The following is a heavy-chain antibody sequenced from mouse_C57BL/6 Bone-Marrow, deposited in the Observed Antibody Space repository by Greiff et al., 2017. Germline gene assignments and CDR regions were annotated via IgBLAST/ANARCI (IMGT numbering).Heavy chain of an antibody. V-gene: IGHV1-81*01. Sequence: VKLQQSGAELARPGASVKLSCKASGYTFTSYGISWVKQRPGQGLEWIGEIYPRSGNTYYNEKFKGKATLTADKSSSTAYMELRSLTSEGSAVYFCARDGLGNCSWFAYWGQGTLVTVSA. CDR3: ARDGLGNCSWFAY. CDR2: IYPRSGNT. D-gene: IGHD2-1*01. J-gene: IGHJ3*01. CDR1: GYTFTSYG.